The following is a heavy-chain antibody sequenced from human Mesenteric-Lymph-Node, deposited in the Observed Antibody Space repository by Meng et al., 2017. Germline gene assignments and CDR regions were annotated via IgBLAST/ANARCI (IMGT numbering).Heavy chain of an antibody. D-gene: IGHD3-9*01. V-gene: IGHV3-21*01. J-gene: IGHJ4*02. CDR2: ISASGTYI. CDR1: GFTFRSYS. CDR3: ARVAYYDILTAYYYFDS. Sequence: GESLKISCAASGFTFRSYSMNWVRQAPGKGLEWVSSISASGTYIYYAESVKGRFTFSRDNAKNSLYLQMNSLRADDTAVYYCARVAYYDILTAYYYFDSWGQGTLVTVSS.